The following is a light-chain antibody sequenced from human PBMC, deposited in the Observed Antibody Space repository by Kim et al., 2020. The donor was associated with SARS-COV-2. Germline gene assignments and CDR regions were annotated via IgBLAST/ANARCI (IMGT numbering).Light chain of an antibody. Sequence: SASVGDRVTITCRASQNIGDWLAWYQQKAGKAPKLLIYNASTLESGVPSRFSGSGSGTEFTLTISSLQPDDFATYYCQQNNYFSYTFGQGTKLEI. CDR1: QNIGDW. J-gene: IGKJ2*01. CDR2: NAS. V-gene: IGKV1-5*03. CDR3: QQNNYFSYT.